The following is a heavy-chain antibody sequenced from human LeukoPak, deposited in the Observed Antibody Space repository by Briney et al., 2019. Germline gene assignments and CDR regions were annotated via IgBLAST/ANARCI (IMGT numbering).Heavy chain of an antibody. CDR3: ARLSGSQTTPY. V-gene: IGHV4-59*08. Sequence: NPSETLSLTCTVSGGSISRHHWSWIRDPPEKGLEWIGHIYYSRTTNYNPSLKSRLIMSVDTSKDQFSLKLSSVTAADTAVYYCARLSGSQTTPYWRRGTLLSVPS. CDR1: GGSISRHH. D-gene: IGHD1-26*01. J-gene: IGHJ4*02. CDR2: IYYSRTT.